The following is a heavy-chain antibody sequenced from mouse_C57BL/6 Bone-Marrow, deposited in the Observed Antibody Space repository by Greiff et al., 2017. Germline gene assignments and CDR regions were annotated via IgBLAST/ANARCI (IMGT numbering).Heavy chain of an antibody. CDR2: IYPGDGDT. CDR3: ARGPNYYGSSYDYFDY. Sequence: QVQLKESGAELVKPGASVKISCKASGYAFSSYWMNWVKQRPGKGLEWIGQIYPGDGDTNYNGKFKGKATLTADKSSSTAYMQLSSLTSEDSAVYFCARGPNYYGSSYDYFDYWGQGTTLTVSS. D-gene: IGHD1-1*01. V-gene: IGHV1-80*01. J-gene: IGHJ2*01. CDR1: GYAFSSYW.